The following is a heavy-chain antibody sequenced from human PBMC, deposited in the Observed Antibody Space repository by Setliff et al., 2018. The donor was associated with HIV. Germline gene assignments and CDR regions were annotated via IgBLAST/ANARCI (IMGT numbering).Heavy chain of an antibody. D-gene: IGHD3-16*01. V-gene: IGHV4-34*01. CDR1: GGSFSGYY. CDR3: ARATGPRFYFDY. Sequence: SETLSLTCAVYGGSFSGYYWNWIRQPPGEGLEWIGEINPGGSTNYNPSLKSRVTISVDTSKNQFSLRVSSVTAADTALYYCARATGPRFYFDYWGQGTLVTV. CDR2: INPGGST. J-gene: IGHJ4*02.